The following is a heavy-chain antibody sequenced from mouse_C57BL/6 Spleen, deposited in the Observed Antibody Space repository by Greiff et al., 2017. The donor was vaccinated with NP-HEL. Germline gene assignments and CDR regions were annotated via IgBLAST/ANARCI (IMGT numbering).Heavy chain of an antibody. J-gene: IGHJ2*01. D-gene: IGHD1-1*01. Sequence: EVQLQQSGPELVKPGASVKISCKASGYSFTDYNMNWVKQSNGKSLEWIGVINPNYGTTSYNQKFKGKAKLTVDQSSSTAYMQLNSLTSDDSAVYYCAGNYGSSRHFDYWGQGTTLTVSS. CDR3: AGNYGSSRHFDY. CDR2: INPNYGTT. V-gene: IGHV1-39*01. CDR1: GYSFTDYN.